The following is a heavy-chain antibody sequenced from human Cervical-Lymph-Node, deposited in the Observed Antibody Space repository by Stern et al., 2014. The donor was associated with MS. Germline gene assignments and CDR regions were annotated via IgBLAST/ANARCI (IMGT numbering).Heavy chain of an antibody. D-gene: IGHD4/OR15-4a*01. CDR3: AKFEDYPGSVDY. CDR1: GFTFSSYA. J-gene: IGHJ4*02. Sequence: EVQLVESGGGLVQPGGSLRLSCAASGFTFSSYAMGWVRQAPGKGLEWVSAISGSGGSTYYADSVKGRFTISRDNSQNTLYLQMNSLRAEDTAVYYCAKFEDYPGSVDYWGQGTLVTVSS. V-gene: IGHV3-23*04. CDR2: ISGSGGST.